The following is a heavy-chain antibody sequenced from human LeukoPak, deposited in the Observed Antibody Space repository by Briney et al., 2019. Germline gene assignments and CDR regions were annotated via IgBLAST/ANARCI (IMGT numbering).Heavy chain of an antibody. CDR2: INPNSGGT. CDR3: ARDRNDYGDYDAFDI. J-gene: IGHJ3*02. D-gene: IGHD4-17*01. Sequence: ASVKASCKASGYTFTGYYMHWVRQAPGQGLEWMGRINPNSGGTNYAQKFQGRVTMTRDTSISTAYMELSRLRSDDTAVYYCARDRNDYGDYDAFDIWGQGTMVTVSS. CDR1: GYTFTGYY. V-gene: IGHV1-2*06.